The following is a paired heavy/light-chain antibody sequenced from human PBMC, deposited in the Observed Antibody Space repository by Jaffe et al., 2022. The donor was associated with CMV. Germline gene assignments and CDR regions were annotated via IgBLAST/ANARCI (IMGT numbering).Heavy chain of an antibody. CDR3: ARDLGAGTVRVATRIYDAFDI. Sequence: EVQLVESGGGLVQPGGSLRLSCAASGFTFSSYSMNWVRQAPGKGLEWVSYISSSSSTIYYADSVKGRFTISRDNAKNSLYLQMNSLRDEDTAVYYCARDLGAGTVRVATRIYDAFDIWGQGTMVTVSS. CDR1: GFTFSSYS. V-gene: IGHV3-48*02. D-gene: IGHD1-7*01. J-gene: IGHJ3*02. CDR2: ISSSSSTI.
Light chain of an antibody. CDR3: QQSYSTRIT. CDR1: QSISSY. V-gene: IGKV1-39*01. CDR2: AAS. J-gene: IGKJ4*01. Sequence: DIQMTQSPSSLSASVGDRVTITCRASQSISSYLNWYQQKPGKAPKLLIYAASSLQSGVPSRFSGSGSGTDFTLTISSLQPEDFATYYCQQSYSTRITFGGGTKVEIK.